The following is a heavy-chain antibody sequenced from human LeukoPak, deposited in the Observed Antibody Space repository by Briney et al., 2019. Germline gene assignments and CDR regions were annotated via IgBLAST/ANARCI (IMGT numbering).Heavy chain of an antibody. V-gene: IGHV4-39*01. CDR3: ARLKAAYGGNFRISWFDP. CDR2: IYYSGST. D-gene: IGHD4-23*01. Sequence: PSETLSLTCTVSGCSISSSSYYWGWIRQPPGKGLEWIGSIYYSGSTYYNPSLKSRVTISVDTSKNQFSLKLSSVTAADTAVYYCARLKAAYGGNFRISWFDPWGQGTLVTVSS. CDR1: GCSISSSSYY. J-gene: IGHJ5*02.